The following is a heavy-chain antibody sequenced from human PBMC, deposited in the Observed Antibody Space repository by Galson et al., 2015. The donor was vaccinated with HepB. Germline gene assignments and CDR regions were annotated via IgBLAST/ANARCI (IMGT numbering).Heavy chain of an antibody. D-gene: IGHD3-10*01. J-gene: IGHJ5*02. V-gene: IGHV3-30*02. CDR1: GFTFSSYG. Sequence: SLRLSCAASGFTFSSYGMHWVRQAPGKGLEWVAFIRYDGSNKYYADSVKGRFTISRDNSKNTLYLQMNSLRAEDTAVYYCAKDGITMVRGPSYNWFDPWGQGTLVTVSS. CDR2: IRYDGSNK. CDR3: AKDGITMVRGPSYNWFDP.